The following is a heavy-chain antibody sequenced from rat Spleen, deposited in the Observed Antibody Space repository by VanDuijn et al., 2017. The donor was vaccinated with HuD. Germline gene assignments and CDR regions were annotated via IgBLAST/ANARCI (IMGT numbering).Heavy chain of an antibody. Sequence: EVQLVKSGGSLVQPGRSLKLSCAASGFTFSDYYMAWVRQAPTEGLEWVATISYDGSSTYYRDSVKGRFTISRDNTKSTLYLQMNSLRSEDTATYYCTTENYWFAYWGQGTLVTVSS. D-gene: IGHD1-10*01. CDR3: TTENYWFAY. CDR2: ISYDGSST. V-gene: IGHV5-20*01. CDR1: GFTFSDYY. J-gene: IGHJ3*01.